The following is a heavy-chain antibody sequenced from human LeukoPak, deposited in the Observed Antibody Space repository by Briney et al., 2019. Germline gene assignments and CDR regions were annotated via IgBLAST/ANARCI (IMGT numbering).Heavy chain of an antibody. V-gene: IGHV3-23*01. CDR2: ISGSGGST. J-gene: IGHJ4*02. CDR3: AKDLPEHCSSTSCYRDDYFDY. Sequence: GGSLRLSCAASGFTFSSYAMSWVRQAPGKGLEWVSAISGSGGSTYYADSVKGRFTISRDNSKNTLYLQMNSLRAEDTAVYYCAKDLPEHCSSTSCYRDDYFDYWGQGTLVSVSS. CDR1: GFTFSSYA. D-gene: IGHD2-2*02.